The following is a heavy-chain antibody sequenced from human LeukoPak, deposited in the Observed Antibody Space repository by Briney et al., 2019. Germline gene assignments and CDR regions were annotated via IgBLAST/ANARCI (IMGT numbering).Heavy chain of an antibody. CDR3: ARGYRYCSSTSCYAHWYFDL. CDR1: GGSISSYY. J-gene: IGHJ2*01. D-gene: IGHD2-2*01. Sequence: SETLSLTCTVSGGSISSYYWSWIRQPAGKGLEWIGRIYTSGSTNYNPSLKSRVTMSVDTSKNQFSLKLSSVTAADTAVYYCARGYRYCSSTSCYAHWYFDLWDRGTLVTVSS. CDR2: IYTSGST. V-gene: IGHV4-4*07.